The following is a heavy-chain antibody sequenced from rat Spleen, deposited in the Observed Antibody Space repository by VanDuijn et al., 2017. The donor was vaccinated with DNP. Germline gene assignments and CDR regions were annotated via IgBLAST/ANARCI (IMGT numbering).Heavy chain of an antibody. D-gene: IGHD1-10*01. Sequence: EVHLVESGGGLVQPGRSLKLSCAASGFTFSDYNMAWVRQAPKKGLEWVATISYDGRSTYYRDSVKGRFTISRDNAKSTLYLQMDSLRSEDTATYYCASLNNYNWFAYWGQGTLVTVSS. CDR1: GFTFSDYN. CDR3: ASLNNYNWFAY. CDR2: ISYDGRST. V-gene: IGHV5-7*01. J-gene: IGHJ3*01.